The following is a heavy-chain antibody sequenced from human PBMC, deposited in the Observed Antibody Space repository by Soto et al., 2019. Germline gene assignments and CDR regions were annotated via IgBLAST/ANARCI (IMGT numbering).Heavy chain of an antibody. CDR2: ISGSGGST. V-gene: IGHV3-23*01. CDR1: GFTFSSYA. CDR3: ARHSEVGYFDVYYFDY. D-gene: IGHD3-3*01. Sequence: PGGSLRLSCAASGFTFSSYAMSWVRQAPGKGLEWVSAISGSGGSTYYADSVKGRFTISRDNSKNTLYLQMNSLKASDTAMYYCARHSEVGYFDVYYFDYWGQGTLVTVSS. J-gene: IGHJ4*02.